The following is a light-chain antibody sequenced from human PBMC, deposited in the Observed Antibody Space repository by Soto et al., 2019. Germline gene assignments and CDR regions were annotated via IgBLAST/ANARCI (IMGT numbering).Light chain of an antibody. V-gene: IGKV3-11*01. CDR3: QHRSTWPPGYT. Sequence: EIVLTQSPATLSLSPGERATLSCRASQSVSSYLAWYQQKPGQAPRLLIYDASNRATGIPARFRGSGSGTDFAHTISTLEPEDFAVYYCQHRSTWPPGYTFGQGNKLEI. CDR2: DAS. CDR1: QSVSSY. J-gene: IGKJ2*01.